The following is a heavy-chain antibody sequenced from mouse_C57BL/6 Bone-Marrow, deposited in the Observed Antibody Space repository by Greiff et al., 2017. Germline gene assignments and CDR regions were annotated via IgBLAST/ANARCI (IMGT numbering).Heavy chain of an antibody. V-gene: IGHV1-55*01. D-gene: IGHD2-3*01. CDR1: GYTFTSYW. J-gene: IGHJ1*03. CDR2: IYPGSGSP. Sequence: QVQLQQPGAELVKPGASVKMSCKASGYTFTSYWLPWVKQRPGQGLEWIGDIYPGSGSPNYNEQFQSKATLTVDTYSSTAYRQRSSLTAEDAAVYYGARGLVWLLWYFDGWGTGTTVTVSS. CDR3: ARGLVWLLWYFDG.